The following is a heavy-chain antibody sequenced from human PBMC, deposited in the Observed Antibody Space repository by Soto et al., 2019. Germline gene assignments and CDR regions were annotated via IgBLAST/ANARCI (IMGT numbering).Heavy chain of an antibody. CDR3: ARGPPVYSSSYTRLLPDY. J-gene: IGHJ4*02. CDR1: GYTFTGYY. V-gene: IGHV1-2*04. CDR2: INPNSGGT. Sequence: ASVKVSCKASGYTFTGYYMHWVRQAPGQGLEWMGWINPNSGGTNYAQKFQGWVTMTRDTSISTAYMELSRLRSDDTAVFYCARGPPVYSSSYTRLLPDYWGQGTLVTVSS. D-gene: IGHD6-13*01.